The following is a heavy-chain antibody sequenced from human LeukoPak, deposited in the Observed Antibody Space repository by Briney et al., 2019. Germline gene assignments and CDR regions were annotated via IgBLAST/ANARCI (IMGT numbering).Heavy chain of an antibody. V-gene: IGHV3-23*01. CDR2: IHGSGETT. J-gene: IGHJ3*02. CDR1: GFTFSNYW. Sequence: GGSLRLSCAASGFTFSNYWMHWVRQAPGKGLVWVSGIHGSGETTYYADSVKGRFTISRDNSREMLYLQMNSLRVEDTAVYYCAKDPNGDYVGAFDSWGQGTMVTVSS. CDR3: AKDPNGDYVGAFDS. D-gene: IGHD4-17*01.